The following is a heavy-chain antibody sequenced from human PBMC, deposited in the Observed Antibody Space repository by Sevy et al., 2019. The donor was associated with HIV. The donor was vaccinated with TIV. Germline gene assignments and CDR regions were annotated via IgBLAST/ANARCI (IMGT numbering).Heavy chain of an antibody. CDR2: IYYRGNT. CDR3: ARAGYGHSRGWYSWLDA. CDR1: TGYINNYY. J-gene: IGHJ5*02. D-gene: IGHD6-19*01. V-gene: IGHV4-59*01. Sequence: SETLSLTCTVSTGYINNYYWRWVRQSPGKGLEWIGYIYYRGNTKYNPSLESRVSMSIDTNKEQFSLTLTSVTGADSAIYYGARAGYGHSRGWYSWLDAWGQGILVTVSS.